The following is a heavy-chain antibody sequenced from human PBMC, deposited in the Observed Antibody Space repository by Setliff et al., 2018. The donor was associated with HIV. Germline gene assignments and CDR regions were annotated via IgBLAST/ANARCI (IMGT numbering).Heavy chain of an antibody. Sequence: SETLSLTCTVSGGSISSSSYYWGWIRQPPGKGLEWIGSIYYSGTTYYNPSLKSRVTISVDTSKNQFSLKLTSVTAADTAVYSCARLHIRFRSQDWAAVDVGGQGTTVTVS. J-gene: IGHJ6*02. CDR2: IYYSGTT. CDR3: ARLHIRFRSQDWAAVDV. D-gene: IGHD3-3*01. V-gene: IGHV4-39*07. CDR1: GGSISSSSYY.